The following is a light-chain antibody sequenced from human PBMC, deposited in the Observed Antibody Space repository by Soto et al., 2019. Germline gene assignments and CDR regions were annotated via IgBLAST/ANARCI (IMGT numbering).Light chain of an antibody. CDR1: QSVKNNY. CDR2: GAS. Sequence: EIVLTQSPGTLSLSPGDRATLSCRASQSVKNNYLVWYQQKVGQAPRLLMSGASTRATGIPDRFSGSGSGTDFTLNISRLEPEDFAVYYCQKYGSSPTFGQGTRLEIK. V-gene: IGKV3-20*01. J-gene: IGKJ5*01. CDR3: QKYGSSPT.